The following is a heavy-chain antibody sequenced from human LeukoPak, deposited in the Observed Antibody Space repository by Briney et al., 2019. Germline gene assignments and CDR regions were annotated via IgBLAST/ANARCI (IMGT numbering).Heavy chain of an antibody. CDR1: GGSISSSSYY. CDR2: VYYSGNT. J-gene: IGHJ4*02. D-gene: IGHD6-19*01. Sequence: SETLSLTCIVSGGSISSSSYYWGWIRQPPGKGLEWIGNVYYSGNTYYNPSLKSRVTISVDTSKNQFSLKLSSVTAADTAVYYCARGKGSGWTFDYWGQGTLVTVSS. V-gene: IGHV4-39*01. CDR3: ARGKGSGWTFDY.